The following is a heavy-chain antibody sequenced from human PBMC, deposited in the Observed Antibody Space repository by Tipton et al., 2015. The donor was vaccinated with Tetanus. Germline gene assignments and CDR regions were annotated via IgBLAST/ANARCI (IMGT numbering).Heavy chain of an antibody. Sequence: GSLRLSCAASGFTFDDYAMNWVRQAPGKGLEWVSGISASGGSTYYAEVVRGRFTVSRDNSKSMLFLEGNSLRAEDTAVYYCAKMGQGYFASRGQGTLVTVSS. J-gene: IGHJ4*02. CDR3: AKMGQGYFAS. D-gene: IGHD1-26*01. CDR2: ISASGGST. V-gene: IGHV3-23*01. CDR1: GFTFDDYA.